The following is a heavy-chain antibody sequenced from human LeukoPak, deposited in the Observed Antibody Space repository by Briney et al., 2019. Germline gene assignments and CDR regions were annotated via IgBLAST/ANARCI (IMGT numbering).Heavy chain of an antibody. D-gene: IGHD3-22*01. Sequence: ASVKVSCKASGGTFSSYAISWVRQAPGQGLEWMGWINPYNDNTMYAQNLQGRVAMTTDTSRSTAYMELRSLRSDDTAVYYCARVPPPYYYDRSGPFDYWGQRTPVTISS. CDR2: INPYNDNT. CDR1: GGTFSSYA. J-gene: IGHJ4*02. V-gene: IGHV1-18*01. CDR3: ARVPPPYYYDRSGPFDY.